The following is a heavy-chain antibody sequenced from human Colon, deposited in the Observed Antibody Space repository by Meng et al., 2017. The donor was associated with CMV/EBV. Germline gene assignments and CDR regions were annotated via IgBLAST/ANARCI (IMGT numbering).Heavy chain of an antibody. V-gene: IGHV3-72*01. CDR2: IGNKAQRYTT. J-gene: IGHJ3*02. D-gene: IGHD6-25*01. Sequence: SLKISCAASGFTLSDHYIDWVRQAPGKGLEWVGRIGNKAQRYTTEYAASVKGRFTISRDDSENSLYLQMNSLKSEDAAVYYCTRGYSGVAIYAFDIWGQGTKVTVSS. CDR3: TRGYSGVAIYAFDI. CDR1: GFTLSDHY.